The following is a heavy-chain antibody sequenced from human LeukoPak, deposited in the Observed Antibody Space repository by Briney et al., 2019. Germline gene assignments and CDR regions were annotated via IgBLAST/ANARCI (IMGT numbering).Heavy chain of an antibody. Sequence: PGGSLRLSCAASGFTFSSYAMHWVRQAPGKGLEWVAVISYDGSNKYYADSVKGRFTISRDNSKNTLYLQMNSLRAEDTAVYYCARDYGGYDPFDYWGQGTLVTVSS. J-gene: IGHJ4*02. D-gene: IGHD5-12*01. CDR1: GFTFSSYA. CDR3: ARDYGGYDPFDY. CDR2: ISYDGSNK. V-gene: IGHV3-30*04.